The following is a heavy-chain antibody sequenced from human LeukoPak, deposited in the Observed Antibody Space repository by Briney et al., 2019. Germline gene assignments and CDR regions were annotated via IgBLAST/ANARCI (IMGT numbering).Heavy chain of an antibody. CDR1: GFTFSSYG. V-gene: IGHV3-30*02. Sequence: PGGSLRLSCAASGFTFSSYGMHWVRQAPGKGLEWVAFIQYDGSKKYYVDSVKGRFTVSRDNSKNTLYLQMSSLRAEDTAVYYCAKDERNWNYNLASQTYDWGQGTLVTVFS. J-gene: IGHJ4*02. CDR2: IQYDGSKK. D-gene: IGHD1-7*01. CDR3: AKDERNWNYNLASQTYD.